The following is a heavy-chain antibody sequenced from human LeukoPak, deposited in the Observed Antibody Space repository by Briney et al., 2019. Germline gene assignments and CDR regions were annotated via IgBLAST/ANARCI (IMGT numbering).Heavy chain of an antibody. CDR3: ARGGYSSSWSRDYYYGMDV. Sequence: ASVKVSCKASGYTFTSYGISWVRQAPGQGLEWMGWISAYNGNTNYAQKLQGRVTMTTDTSTSTAYMELRSLRSDDTAVYYCARGGYSSSWSRDYYYGMDVWGQGTTVTVSS. J-gene: IGHJ6*02. V-gene: IGHV1-18*01. D-gene: IGHD6-13*01. CDR2: ISAYNGNT. CDR1: GYTFTSYG.